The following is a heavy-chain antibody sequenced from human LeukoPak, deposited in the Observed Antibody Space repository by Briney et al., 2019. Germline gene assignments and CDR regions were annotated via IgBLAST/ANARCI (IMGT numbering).Heavy chain of an antibody. V-gene: IGHV3-23*01. J-gene: IGHJ3*01. Sequence: GGSLTLSCAASGLTFNNYAMTWVRQAPGKGLEWISSITGRGGTSYTESVKGRFTVYRDNSKNTLYLQMNSLRVGDTALYYCAKDPNGDYVGAFDSWGQGTMVTVSS. CDR3: AKDPNGDYVGAFDS. D-gene: IGHD4-17*01. CDR2: ITGRGGT. CDR1: GLTFNNYA.